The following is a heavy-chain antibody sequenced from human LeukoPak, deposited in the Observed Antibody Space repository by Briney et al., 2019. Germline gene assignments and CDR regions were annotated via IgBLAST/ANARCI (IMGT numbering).Heavy chain of an antibody. Sequence: SQTLSLTCTVSGGSISSGGYYWSWIRQPPGKGLEWIGYVFYSGTTNYNPSLKSRVTISADTSKNQFSLKLSSVTAADTAVYYCARLYDGSGYYYPFDYWGQGTLVTVSS. J-gene: IGHJ4*02. CDR1: GGSISSGGYY. CDR3: ARLYDGSGYYYPFDY. V-gene: IGHV4-61*08. CDR2: VFYSGTT. D-gene: IGHD3-22*01.